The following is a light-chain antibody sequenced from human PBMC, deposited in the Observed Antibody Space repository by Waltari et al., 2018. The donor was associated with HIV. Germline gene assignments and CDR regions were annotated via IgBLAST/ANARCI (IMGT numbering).Light chain of an antibody. CDR1: KLGDKY. V-gene: IGLV3-1*01. Sequence: SYELTQPPSVSVSPGQTASITCSGDKLGDKYACWYQQKPGQSPVLVIYQDSKRPSGIPERFSSSNSGNTATPTISGTQAMDEADYYCQAWDSSTVVFGGGTKLTVL. J-gene: IGLJ2*01. CDR2: QDS. CDR3: QAWDSSTVV.